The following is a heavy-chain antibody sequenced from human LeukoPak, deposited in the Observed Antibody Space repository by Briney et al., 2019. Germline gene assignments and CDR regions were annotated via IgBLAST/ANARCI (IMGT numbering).Heavy chain of an antibody. V-gene: IGHV1-8*02. D-gene: IGHD2-21*02. Sequence: ASVKVSCKASGYTFTTYGITWVRQATGQGLEWMGWMNPNSGNTGYAQKFQGRVTMTRNTSISTAYMELSSLRSEDTAVYYCASAYCGGDCYSDYYYGMDVWGQGTTVTVSS. CDR1: GYTFTTYG. J-gene: IGHJ6*02. CDR3: ASAYCGGDCYSDYYYGMDV. CDR2: MNPNSGNT.